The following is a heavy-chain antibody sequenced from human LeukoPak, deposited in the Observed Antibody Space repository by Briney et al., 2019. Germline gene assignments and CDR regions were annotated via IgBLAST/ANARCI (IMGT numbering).Heavy chain of an antibody. J-gene: IGHJ5*02. D-gene: IGHD3-10*01. CDR3: ARVDYGSGSYRFDP. Sequence: SETLSFTCTVSGGSISNYYWSWIRQPPGKGLEWIGYIYYSGSTNYIPSLKSRVTISVDTSKNQFSLKLSSVTAADTAVYYCARVDYGSGSYRFDPWGQGTLVTVSS. CDR2: IYYSGST. CDR1: GGSISNYY. V-gene: IGHV4-59*01.